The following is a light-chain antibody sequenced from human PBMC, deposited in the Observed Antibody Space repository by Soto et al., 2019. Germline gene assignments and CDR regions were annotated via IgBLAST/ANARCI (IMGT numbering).Light chain of an antibody. CDR3: QQRYAWPPIT. CDR1: RSVRSY. Sequence: EIVLTQSPATLSLSPGERATLSCRASRSVRSYLAWYQQKPGQAPRLLIYDASNRAAGIPARFSGSGSETYSTLTISNLEHEDFAVYYCQQRYAWPPITFGQGTRLEMK. J-gene: IGKJ5*01. V-gene: IGKV3-11*01. CDR2: DAS.